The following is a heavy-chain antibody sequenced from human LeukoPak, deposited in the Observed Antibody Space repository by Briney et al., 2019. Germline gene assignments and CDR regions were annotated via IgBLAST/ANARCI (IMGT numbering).Heavy chain of an antibody. CDR1: GYTFTTSG. Sequence: GASVKVSCKASGYTFTTSGISWVRQAPGQGLEWMGWISGYNGNTNYAQKLQGRVTMTTDTSTSTAYMELRSLRSDDTAVYYCARDSSGWPFDYWGQGTLVTVSS. J-gene: IGHJ4*02. D-gene: IGHD6-19*01. CDR3: ARDSSGWPFDY. V-gene: IGHV1-18*01. CDR2: ISGYNGNT.